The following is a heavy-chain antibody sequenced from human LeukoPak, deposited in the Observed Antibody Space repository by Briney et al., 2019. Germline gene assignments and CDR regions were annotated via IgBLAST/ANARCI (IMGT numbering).Heavy chain of an antibody. CDR3: ARDGETARTADY. CDR1: GFTFSSYA. Sequence: PGASLRLSCAASGFTFSSYAMIWVRQIPGKGLEGLEWVSSISGSGSSTYYADSVEGRFTVSRDNSKNTLYLQMDSLRAEDTAAYYCARDGETARTADYWGQGTLVTVSS. J-gene: IGHJ4*02. CDR2: ISGSGSST. V-gene: IGHV3-23*01. D-gene: IGHD1/OR15-1a*01.